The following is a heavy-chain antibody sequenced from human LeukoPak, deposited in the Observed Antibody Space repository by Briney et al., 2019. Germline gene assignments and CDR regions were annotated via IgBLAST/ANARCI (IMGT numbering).Heavy chain of an antibody. Sequence: SETLSLTCTVSGGSISSSSYYWGWIRQPPGKGLEWIGSIYYSGSTYYNPSLKSRVTISVDTSKNQFSLKLSSVTAADTAVYYCARIVEVRASAFDIWGQGTMVTVSS. J-gene: IGHJ3*02. CDR3: ARIVEVRASAFDI. V-gene: IGHV4-39*07. CDR1: GGSISSSSYY. D-gene: IGHD3-22*01. CDR2: IYYSGST.